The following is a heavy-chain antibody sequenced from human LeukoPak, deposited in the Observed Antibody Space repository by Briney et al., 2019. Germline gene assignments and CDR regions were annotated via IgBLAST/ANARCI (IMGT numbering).Heavy chain of an antibody. CDR2: IYYSGST. Sequence: SETLSLTCTVSGGSISSYYWSWIRQPPGKGLEGIGYIYYSGSTNYNPSLKSRVTISVDTSKNQFSLKLSSVTAADTAVYYCARVTSSSWYQGDYWGQGTLVTVSS. CDR3: ARVTSSSWYQGDY. D-gene: IGHD6-13*01. J-gene: IGHJ4*02. CDR1: GGSISSYY. V-gene: IGHV4-59*01.